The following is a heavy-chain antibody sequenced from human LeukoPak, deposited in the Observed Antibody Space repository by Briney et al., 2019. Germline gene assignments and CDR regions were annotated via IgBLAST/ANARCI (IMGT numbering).Heavy chain of an antibody. J-gene: IGHJ4*02. CDR3: ARTTTQSSGWFSYYFDY. V-gene: IGHV6-1*01. Sequence: SQTLSLTCAISGDSVSSNSAAWNWIRQSPSRGLEWLGRTYYRSKWYNDYAVSVKSRITINPDTSKNQFSLQLNSVTPDDTAVYYCARTTTQSSGWFSYYFDYWGQGTLVTVSS. CDR2: TYYRSKWYN. CDR1: GDSVSSNSAA. D-gene: IGHD6-19*01.